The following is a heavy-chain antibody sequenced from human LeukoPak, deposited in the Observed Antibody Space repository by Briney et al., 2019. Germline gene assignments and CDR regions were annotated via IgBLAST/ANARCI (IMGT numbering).Heavy chain of an antibody. CDR3: ARASIAVAGRRGDY. Sequence: ASVKVSFKASGYTFTIYGISWVRQAPGQGLEWMGWISAYNGNTNYAQKLQGRVTMTTDTSTSTAYTELRSLRSDDTAVYYCARASIAVAGRRGDYWGQGTLVTVSS. V-gene: IGHV1-18*01. J-gene: IGHJ4*02. CDR2: ISAYNGNT. D-gene: IGHD6-19*01. CDR1: GYTFTIYG.